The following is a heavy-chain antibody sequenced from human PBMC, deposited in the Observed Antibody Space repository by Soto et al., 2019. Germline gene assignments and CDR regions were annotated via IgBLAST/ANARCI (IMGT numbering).Heavy chain of an antibody. Sequence: GGSLRLSCAASGFTVSSNYMSWVRQAPGKGLEWVSVIYSGGSTYYADSMKGRFTISRDNSKNTLYLQMNSQRAEDTAVYYCAREPPRPSSGSYYAKENWGQGTLVTVSS. V-gene: IGHV3-53*01. CDR1: GFTVSSNY. J-gene: IGHJ4*02. D-gene: IGHD3-10*01. CDR3: AREPPRPSSGSYYAKEN. CDR2: IYSGGST.